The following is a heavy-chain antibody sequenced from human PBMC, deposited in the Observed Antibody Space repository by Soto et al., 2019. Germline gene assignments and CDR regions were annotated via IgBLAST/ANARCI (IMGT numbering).Heavy chain of an antibody. CDR2: ISAYNGNT. V-gene: IGHV1-18*01. Sequence: ASVKVSCKASGYTFTSYGISWVRQAHGQGLEWMGWISAYNGNTNYAQKLQGRVTMTTDKSTSTAYMELRRPRSDDTAAYYRARGGGKGAFDIWGQGTMVTVSS. CDR1: GYTFTSYG. J-gene: IGHJ3*02. CDR3: ARGGGKGAFDI. D-gene: IGHD2-15*01.